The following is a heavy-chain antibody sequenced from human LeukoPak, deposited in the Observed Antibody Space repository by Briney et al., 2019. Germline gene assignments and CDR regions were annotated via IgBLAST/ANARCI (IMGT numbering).Heavy chain of an antibody. D-gene: IGHD6-13*01. V-gene: IGHV3-48*01. CDR1: GFTFSTYS. J-gene: IGHJ4*02. CDR3: AKGRGSSSYYHFDY. CDR2: ISAGSSTT. Sequence: GGSLRLSCAASGFTFSTYSMNWVRQAPGKGLEWVSYISAGSSTTYYADSVKGRFTISRDNSKNTLYLQMNSLRAEDTALYYCAKGRGSSSYYHFDYRGQGTLVSVSS.